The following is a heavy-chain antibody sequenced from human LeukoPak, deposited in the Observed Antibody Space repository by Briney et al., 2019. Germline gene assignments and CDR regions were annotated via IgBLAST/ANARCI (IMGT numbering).Heavy chain of an antibody. J-gene: IGHJ2*01. D-gene: IGHD2-2*01. CDR2: IVVGSGNT. V-gene: IGHV1-58*01. CDR3: AAQIVVVPAATTYWYFDL. Sequence: SVKVSCKASGFTFTSSAVQWVRQARGQRLEWIGWIVVGSGNTNYAQKFQERVTITRDMSTSTAYMELGSLRSEDTAVYYCAAQIVVVPAATTYWYFDLWGRGTLVTVSS. CDR1: GFTFTSSA.